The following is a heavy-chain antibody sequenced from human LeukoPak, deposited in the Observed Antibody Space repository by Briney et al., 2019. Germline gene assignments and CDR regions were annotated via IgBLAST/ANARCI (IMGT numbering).Heavy chain of an antibody. Sequence: RASETLSLTCTVSGGSISSGDYYWSWIRQPPGKGLEWIGHIYYSGSTYYNPSLKSRVIISVDTSKNQFSLKVSSVTATDTAVYYCARAYSGYHIDYWGQGTLVTVSS. CDR1: GGSISSGDYY. D-gene: IGHD5-12*01. CDR3: ARAYSGYHIDY. V-gene: IGHV4-30-4*01. J-gene: IGHJ4*02. CDR2: IYYSGST.